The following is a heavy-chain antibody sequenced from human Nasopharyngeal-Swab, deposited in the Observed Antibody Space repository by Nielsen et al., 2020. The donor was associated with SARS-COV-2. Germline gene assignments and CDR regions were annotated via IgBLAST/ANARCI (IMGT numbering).Heavy chain of an antibody. CDR2: ITDSGDDT. V-gene: IGHV3-23*01. D-gene: IGHD6-13*01. J-gene: IGHJ4*02. CDR1: GFTFNIYA. Sequence: GGSLRLSCAASGFTFNIYAMSRLRQAPGKGMEWVSAITDSGDDTWYADSVKGRFTISRDNSMTTLFLQINSLRAEDTAVYYCAKGSASRRPYYFDYWGQGNPVTVSS. CDR3: AKGSASRRPYYFDY.